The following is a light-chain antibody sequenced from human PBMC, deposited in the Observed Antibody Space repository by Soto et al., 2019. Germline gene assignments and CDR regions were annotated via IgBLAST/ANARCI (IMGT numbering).Light chain of an antibody. V-gene: IGKV1-39*01. J-gene: IGKJ4*01. CDR2: DVS. CDR3: QQGYSIHALT. CDR1: QTISTY. Sequence: DIQMPQSPSSLSASVGDRVTISCRASQTISTYLHWYQHKPGRAPRLLISDVSTLQSGVPGRFRGIGSETEFTLTITYLQPEDVATYYCQQGYSIHALTFGGGTKVELK.